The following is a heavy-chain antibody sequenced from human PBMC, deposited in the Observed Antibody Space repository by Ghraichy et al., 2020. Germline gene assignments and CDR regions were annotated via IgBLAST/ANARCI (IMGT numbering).Heavy chain of an antibody. Sequence: SETLSLTCTVSGGSISSSSYYWGWIRQPPGKGLEWIGSIYYSGSTYYNPSLKSRVTISVDTSKNQFSLKLSSVTAADTAVYYCARVPIVVVPAARTDYYYYYGMDVWGQGTTVTVSS. CDR1: GGSISSSSYY. CDR2: IYYSGST. D-gene: IGHD2-2*01. J-gene: IGHJ6*02. V-gene: IGHV4-39*01. CDR3: ARVPIVVVPAARTDYYYYYGMDV.